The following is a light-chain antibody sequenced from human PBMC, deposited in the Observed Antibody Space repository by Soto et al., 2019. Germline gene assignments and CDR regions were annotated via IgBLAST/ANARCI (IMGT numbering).Light chain of an antibody. CDR2: DAS. CDR1: QSVSSY. V-gene: IGKV3-11*01. CDR3: QQYANRPPLT. J-gene: IGKJ4*01. Sequence: EIVLTQSPATLSLSPGERATLSCRASQSVSSYLAWYQQKPGQTPRLLIYDASNRATGIPARFSGNGSGTDFTLTISSLEPEDFAVYYCQQYANRPPLTFGGGTKVDIK.